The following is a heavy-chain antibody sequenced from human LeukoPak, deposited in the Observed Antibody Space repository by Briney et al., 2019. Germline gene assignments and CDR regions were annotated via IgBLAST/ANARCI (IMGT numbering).Heavy chain of an antibody. D-gene: IGHD2-2*01. J-gene: IGHJ6*03. CDR1: GFTFSSYG. CDR2: ISYDGSNK. CDR3: ARWGYCSSTSCYYYYCYMDV. Sequence: GGSLRLSCAASGFTFSSYGMHWVRQAPGKGLEWVAVISYDGSNKYYADSVKGRFTISRDNSKNTLYLQMNSLRAEDTAVYYCARWGYCSSTSCYYYYCYMDVWGKGTTVTVSS. V-gene: IGHV3-30*03.